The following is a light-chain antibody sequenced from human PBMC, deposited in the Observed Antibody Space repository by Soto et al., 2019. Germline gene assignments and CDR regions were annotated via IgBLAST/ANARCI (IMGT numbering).Light chain of an antibody. CDR3: QHYNNWPRT. Sequence: EIVMTQSPATLSVSPGERATLSCRASQSVRTNLAWFQQKPGQAPRLLIYAASTRANDIPTRFSGSGSGTKFTLTISSLQSEDFAISYCQHYNNWPRTFGHGTTVEIK. CDR1: QSVRTN. V-gene: IGKV3-15*01. CDR2: AAS. J-gene: IGKJ1*01.